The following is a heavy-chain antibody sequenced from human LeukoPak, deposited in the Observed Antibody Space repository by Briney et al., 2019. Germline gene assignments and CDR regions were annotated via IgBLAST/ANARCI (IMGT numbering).Heavy chain of an antibody. CDR1: GGSISSGGYY. J-gene: IGHJ4*02. CDR2: IYYSGST. Sequence: SQTLSLTCTVSGGSISSGGYYWSWIRQHPGKGLEWIGYIYYSGSTYYNPSLKSRVTISVDTSKNQFSLKLSSVTAADTAVYYCARHGAYYDSSGVDYWGQGTLVTVSS. V-gene: IGHV4-31*03. CDR3: ARHGAYYDSSGVDY. D-gene: IGHD3-22*01.